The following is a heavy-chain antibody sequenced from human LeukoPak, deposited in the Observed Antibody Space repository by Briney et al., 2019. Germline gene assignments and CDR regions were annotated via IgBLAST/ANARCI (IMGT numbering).Heavy chain of an antibody. J-gene: IGHJ4*02. D-gene: IGHD4-17*01. Sequence: SETLSLTCSVSGGSISSGRYYWGWIRQPPGKGLEWIASFYYSGPTYYNPSLKGRATISVDTSKNHLSLKLTSVTAADTAVYYCARGTVTTWYYFDYWGQGTLVTVSS. CDR3: ARGTVTTWYYFDY. V-gene: IGHV4-39*07. CDR1: GGSISSGRYY. CDR2: FYYSGPT.